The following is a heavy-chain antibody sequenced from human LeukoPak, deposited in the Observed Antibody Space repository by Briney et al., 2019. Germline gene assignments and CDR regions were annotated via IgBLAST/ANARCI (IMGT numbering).Heavy chain of an antibody. J-gene: IGHJ4*02. CDR1: GFTFSSYA. CDR2: IKQDGSEK. CDR3: ARGFVGATFCFDY. Sequence: GGSLRLSCAASGFTFSSYAMHWVRQAPGKGLEWVANIKQDGSEKYYVDSVKGRFTISRDNAKNSLYLQMNSLRAEDTAVYYCARGFVGATFCFDYWGQGTLVTVSS. D-gene: IGHD1-26*01. V-gene: IGHV3-7*01.